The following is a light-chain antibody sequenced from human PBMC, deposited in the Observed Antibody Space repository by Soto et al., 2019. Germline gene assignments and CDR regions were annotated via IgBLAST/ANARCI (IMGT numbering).Light chain of an antibody. CDR1: QSIGSSY. CDR2: GAS. J-gene: IGKJ5*01. V-gene: IGKV3-20*01. Sequence: EVVLTQSPGTLSLSPGTRATLSGRASQSIGSSYLAWYQQKPGQAPRLLIYGASSRATGIPDRFSGGGSGTDFSLTISRLDPEDFAVYYCQQYSSSPITFGQGTRLEIK. CDR3: QQYSSSPIT.